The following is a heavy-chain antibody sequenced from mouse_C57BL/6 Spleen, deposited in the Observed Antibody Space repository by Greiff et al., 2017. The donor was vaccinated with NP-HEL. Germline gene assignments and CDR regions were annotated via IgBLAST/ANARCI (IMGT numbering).Heavy chain of an antibody. CDR2: IYPGDGDT. V-gene: IGHV1-80*01. Sequence: VQLQQSGAELVKPGASVKISCKASGYAFSSYWMNWVKQRPGKGLEWIGQIYPGDGDTNYNGKFKGKATLTADKSSSTAYMQLSSLTSEASAVYFCERQKTAQATDFDYWGQGTTLTVSS. J-gene: IGHJ2*01. CDR3: ERQKTAQATDFDY. D-gene: IGHD3-2*02. CDR1: GYAFSSYW.